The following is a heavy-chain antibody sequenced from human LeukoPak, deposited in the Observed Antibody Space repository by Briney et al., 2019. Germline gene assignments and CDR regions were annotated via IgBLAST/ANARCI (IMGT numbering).Heavy chain of an antibody. D-gene: IGHD2-21*01. V-gene: IGHV4-30-2*01. CDR2: IYHSGST. J-gene: IGHJ6*02. CDR1: AGSISSGGYS. Sequence: SQTLSLTCAVSAGSISSGGYSWSWIRQPPGKGLEWIGYIYHSGSTYYNPSLKSRVTISVDRSKNQFSLKLSSVTAADTAVYYCARGHRNYYGMDVWGQGTTVTVSS. CDR3: ARGHRNYYGMDV.